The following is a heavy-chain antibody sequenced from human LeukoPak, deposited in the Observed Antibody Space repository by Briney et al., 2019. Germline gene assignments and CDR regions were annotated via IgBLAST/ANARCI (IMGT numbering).Heavy chain of an antibody. Sequence: SESLSLTCAVYGGSFSGYYWSWVRQPPGKGLEWIGEINHNGSNNDNPSRKCRVTISVDTTKNQFSLKLSSVTAADTAVYYCARGRQWLVDFDYWGQGTLVTVSS. CDR3: ARGRQWLVDFDY. J-gene: IGHJ4*02. CDR1: GGSFSGYY. D-gene: IGHD6-19*01. CDR2: INHNGSN. V-gene: IGHV4-34*01.